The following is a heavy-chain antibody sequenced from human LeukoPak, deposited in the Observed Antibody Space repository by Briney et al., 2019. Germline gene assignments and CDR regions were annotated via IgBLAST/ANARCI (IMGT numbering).Heavy chain of an antibody. D-gene: IGHD3-22*01. V-gene: IGHV1-24*01. CDR3: ASHVVTPYYFDY. CDR2: FDPEDGET. J-gene: IGHJ4*02. CDR1: GYTLTELS. Sequence: ASVKVSCKVSGYTLTELSMHWVRQAPGKGLEWMGGFDPEDGETIYAQKFQGRVTMTEDTSTDTAYMELSSLRSEDTAVYYCASHVVTPYYFDYWGQGTLVTVSS.